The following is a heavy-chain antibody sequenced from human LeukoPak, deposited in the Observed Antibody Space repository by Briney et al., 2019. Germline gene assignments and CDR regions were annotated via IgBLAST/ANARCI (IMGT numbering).Heavy chain of an antibody. CDR2: SNSDGGST. J-gene: IGHJ5*02. Sequence: GGSLRLSCAASGFTFSSYWMHWVRQAPGKGLVWVSRSNSDGGSTSYADSVKGRFTISRDNAKNMLFLQMSSLRAEDTAVYYCARLPDSWGQGTLVTVSS. CDR3: ARLPDS. CDR1: GFTFSSYW. V-gene: IGHV3-74*01. D-gene: IGHD2-2*01.